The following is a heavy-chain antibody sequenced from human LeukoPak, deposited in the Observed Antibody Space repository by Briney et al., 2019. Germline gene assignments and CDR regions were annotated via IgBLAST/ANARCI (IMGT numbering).Heavy chain of an antibody. V-gene: IGHV1-18*04. Sequence: ASVKVSCKASGYTFTSYGISWVRQAPGQGLEWMGWISAYNGNTNYAQKLEGRVTMTTDTSTSTAYTELRSLRSDDTAVYYCARDFSSISYYFDYWGQGTLVTVSS. CDR2: ISAYNGNT. D-gene: IGHD2/OR15-2a*01. CDR3: ARDFSSISYYFDY. CDR1: GYTFTSYG. J-gene: IGHJ4*02.